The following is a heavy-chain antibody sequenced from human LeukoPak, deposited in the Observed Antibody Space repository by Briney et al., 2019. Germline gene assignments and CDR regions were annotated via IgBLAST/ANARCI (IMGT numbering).Heavy chain of an antibody. J-gene: IGHJ4*02. CDR1: GYTFTSYY. V-gene: IGHV1-2*02. CDR2: INPNSGGT. Sequence: GASVKVSCKASGYTFTSYYMHWVRQAPGQGLEWMGWINPNSGGTNYAQKFQGRVTMTRDTSISTAYMELSRLRSDDTAVYYCARDLEGYETEFDYWGQGTLVTVSS. CDR3: ARDLEGYETEFDY. D-gene: IGHD5-12*01.